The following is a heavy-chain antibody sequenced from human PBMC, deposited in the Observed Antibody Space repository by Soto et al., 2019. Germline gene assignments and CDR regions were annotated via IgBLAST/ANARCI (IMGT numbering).Heavy chain of an antibody. CDR3: AYLLRPYSSGRTDVHY. D-gene: IGHD6-19*01. J-gene: IGHJ4*02. CDR1: GFTFSSYA. CDR2: MSGGGSGT. V-gene: IGHV3-23*01. Sequence: EVQLLESGGGLVQPGGSLRLSCAASGFTFSSYAMSWVRQAPGKGLEWVSAMSGGGSGTYYAGSVKGRFTISRDNSKNTLYMLKKSLSAEDTAIHFYAYLLRPYSSGRTDVHYWGQGILVTVSS.